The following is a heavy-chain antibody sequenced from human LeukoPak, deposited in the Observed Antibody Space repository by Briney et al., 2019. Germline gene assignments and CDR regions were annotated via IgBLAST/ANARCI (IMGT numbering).Heavy chain of an antibody. CDR3: ARVAPGGFDFHYYYYYMDV. V-gene: IGHV1-2*02. D-gene: IGHD5-12*01. J-gene: IGHJ6*03. CDR2: INPNSGGT. Sequence: ASVKVSCKASGYTFTCYYMHWVRQAPGQGLEWMGWINPNSGGTNYAQKFQGRVTMTRDTSISTAYMELSRLRSDDTAVYYCARVAPGGFDFHYYYYYMDVWGKGTTVTVSS. CDR1: GYTFTCYY.